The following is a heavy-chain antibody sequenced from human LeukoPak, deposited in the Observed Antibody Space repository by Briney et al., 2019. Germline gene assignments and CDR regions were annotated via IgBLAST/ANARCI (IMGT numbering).Heavy chain of an antibody. CDR2: ISGSGGST. CDR1: GFTFSSYA. J-gene: IGHJ4*02. D-gene: IGHD6-6*01. Sequence: GGSLRLSCAASGFTFSSYAMSWVRQAPGKGLEWASAISGSGGSTYYADSVKGRFTISRDNSKNTLYLQMNSLRAEDTAVYYCAKDDSSSSVFDYWGQGTLVTVSS. CDR3: AKDDSSSSVFDY. V-gene: IGHV3-23*01.